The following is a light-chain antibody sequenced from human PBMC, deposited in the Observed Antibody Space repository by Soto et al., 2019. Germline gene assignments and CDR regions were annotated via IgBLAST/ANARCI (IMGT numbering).Light chain of an antibody. Sequence: EIVLTQSPGTLSLSPGERATLSCRASQNVARDYLARYQQRPGQAPRLLIYDASTRATGIPDRFSGSGSGTDFTRTISRLEPEDFAVYFCQQYARSPLAFGGGTKVDI. CDR3: QQYARSPLA. V-gene: IGKV3-20*01. J-gene: IGKJ4*01. CDR1: QNVARDY. CDR2: DAS.